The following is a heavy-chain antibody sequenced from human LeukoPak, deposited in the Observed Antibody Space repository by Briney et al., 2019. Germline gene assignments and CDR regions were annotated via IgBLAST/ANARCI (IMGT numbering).Heavy chain of an antibody. D-gene: IGHD5-12*01. Sequence: GRSLRLSCAASGFTFDDYAMHWVRQAPGKGLEWVSGISWNSGSIGYADSVKGRFTISRDNAKNSLYLQMNSLRAEDTALYYCAKDRGYGGYERRSYYYGMDVWGQGTTVTVSS. CDR2: ISWNSGSI. CDR1: GFTFDDYA. J-gene: IGHJ6*02. V-gene: IGHV3-9*01. CDR3: AKDRGYGGYERRSYYYGMDV.